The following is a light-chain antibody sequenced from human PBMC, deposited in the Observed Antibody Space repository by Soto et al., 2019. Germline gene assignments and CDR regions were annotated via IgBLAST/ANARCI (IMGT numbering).Light chain of an antibody. CDR3: QQYYSSWT. CDR2: WAS. Sequence: DIVMTQSPDSLAVSLGERATINCKSSQSVLYNSNNKNYLAWYQQKPGQTPKLLIYWASSRESGVPDRFSGSGSGTDFTLTIRSLQAEDVAVYYCQQYYSSWTFGQGTKVEIK. CDR1: QSVLYNSNNKNY. J-gene: IGKJ1*01. V-gene: IGKV4-1*01.